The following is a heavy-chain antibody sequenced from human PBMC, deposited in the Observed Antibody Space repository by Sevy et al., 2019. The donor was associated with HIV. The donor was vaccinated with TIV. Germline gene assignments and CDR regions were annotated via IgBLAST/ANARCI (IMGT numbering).Heavy chain of an antibody. CDR2: INGDGGSA. Sequence: GGSLRLSCAASGFTFSSYWMHWVRQAPGKGLLWVSLINGDGGSANYADSVKGRFIISRDNAKNTLYLQMNSLRAEDTAMYYGARAYAHYGDAIGFYYGMDVWGQGITVTVSS. CDR1: GFTFSSYW. V-gene: IGHV3-74*01. J-gene: IGHJ6*02. CDR3: ARAYAHYGDAIGFYYGMDV. D-gene: IGHD2-2*01.